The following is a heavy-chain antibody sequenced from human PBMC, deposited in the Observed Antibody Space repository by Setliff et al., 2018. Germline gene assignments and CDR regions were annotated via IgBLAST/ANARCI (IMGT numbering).Heavy chain of an antibody. CDR2: IYPGDSDT. CDR3: ARQARGYYYDSSGYYRASPGYYYMDV. V-gene: IGHV5-51*01. Sequence: GASLKLSCKGSGYSFTSYWSGWVRQMPGKGLEWMGIIYPGDSDTRYSPSFQGQVTISADKSISTAYLQWSSLKASDTAMYYCARQARGYYYDSSGYYRASPGYYYMDVWGKGTTVTVSS. J-gene: IGHJ6*03. CDR1: GYSFTSYW. D-gene: IGHD3-22*01.